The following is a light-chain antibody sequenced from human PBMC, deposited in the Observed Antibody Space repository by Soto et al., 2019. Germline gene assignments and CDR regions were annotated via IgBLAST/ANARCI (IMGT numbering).Light chain of an antibody. V-gene: IGLV2-8*01. J-gene: IGLJ2*01. Sequence: QAVVTQPPSASGSPGQSVTISCTGSSSDVGGYNYVSWYQQHPGNAPKLMIYEVSKRPSGVPDRLSGSKSGNTASLTVSGLQAEDEADYYCSSYGGSNTVVFGGGTQLTVL. CDR1: SSDVGGYNY. CDR2: EVS. CDR3: SSYGGSNTVV.